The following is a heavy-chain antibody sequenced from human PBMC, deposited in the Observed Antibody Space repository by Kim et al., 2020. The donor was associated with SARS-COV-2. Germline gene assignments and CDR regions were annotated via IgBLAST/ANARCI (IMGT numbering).Heavy chain of an antibody. CDR3: ARAGYCSGGSCSKPFDY. J-gene: IGHJ4*02. Sequence: RGRVTMTRNTSIRTAYMELSSLRSEDTAVYYCARAGYCSGGSCSKPFDYWGQGTLVTVSS. D-gene: IGHD2-15*01. V-gene: IGHV1-8*01.